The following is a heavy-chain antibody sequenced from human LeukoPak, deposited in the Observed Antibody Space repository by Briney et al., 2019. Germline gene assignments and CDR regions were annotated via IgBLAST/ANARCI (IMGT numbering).Heavy chain of an antibody. CDR2: IWYDGSNK. CDR3: AKSPLAYCGGDCPPYYYYGMDV. D-gene: IGHD2-21*02. J-gene: IGHJ6*02. CDR1: GFTFSSYG. Sequence: GGSLRLSCAASGFTFSSYGMHWVRQAPGKGLEWVAVIWYDGSNKYYADSVKGRFTISRDNSKNTLYLQMNSLRAEDTAVYYCAKSPLAYCGGDCPPYYYYGMDVWGQGTTVTVSS. V-gene: IGHV3-30*02.